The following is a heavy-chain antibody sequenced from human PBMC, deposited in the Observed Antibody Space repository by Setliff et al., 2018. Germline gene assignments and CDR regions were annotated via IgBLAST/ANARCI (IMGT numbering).Heavy chain of an antibody. V-gene: IGHV4-4*02. CDR1: GGSISSIYW. J-gene: IGHJ6*03. Sequence: PSETLSLTCAVSGGSISSIYWWGWVRQPPGKGLQWIGEIYHSGISNYSPSLKSRVTMSVDQSKNHFPLKLSSVTAADTAIYYCARHTRGNYFYMDVWGKGTTVTVS. CDR2: IYHSGIS. CDR3: ARHTRGNYFYMDV.